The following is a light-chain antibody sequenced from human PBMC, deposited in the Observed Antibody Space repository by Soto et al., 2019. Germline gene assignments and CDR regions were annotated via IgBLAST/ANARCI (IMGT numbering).Light chain of an antibody. CDR3: MQALQTLLT. CDR1: QSLLHSNGYNY. CDR2: LGS. J-gene: IGKJ4*01. V-gene: IGKV2-28*01. Sequence: DIVMAQSPLSLPVTPGEPASISCRSSQSLLHSNGYNYLDWYLQKPGQSPQLLIYLGSNRASGAPDRFSGSGSGTDFTLKISRVEAEDVGVYYCMQALQTLLTFGGGTKVDIK.